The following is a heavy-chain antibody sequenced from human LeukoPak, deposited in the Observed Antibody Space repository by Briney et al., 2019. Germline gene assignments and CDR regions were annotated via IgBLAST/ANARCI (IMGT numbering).Heavy chain of an antibody. CDR1: GFTFSSYG. CDR3: ARFRTGRAFDI. D-gene: IGHD3/OR15-3a*01. V-gene: IGHV3-30*19. J-gene: IGHJ3*02. Sequence: GGSLRLSCAASGFTFSSYGMHWVRQAPGKGLEWVAVISYDGSNKYYADSVKGRFTISRDNSKNTLYLQMNSLRAEDTAVYYCARFRTGRAFDIWGQGTMVTVSS. CDR2: ISYDGSNK.